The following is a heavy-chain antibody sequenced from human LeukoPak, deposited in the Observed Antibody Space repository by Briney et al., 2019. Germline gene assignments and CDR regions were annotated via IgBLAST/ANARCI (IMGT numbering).Heavy chain of an antibody. J-gene: IGHJ5*02. CDR2: ISGDGGST. D-gene: IGHD4-17*01. CDR1: GFTFDDYA. Sequence: GGSLRLSCAASGFTFDDYAMHWVRHAPGKGLEWVSLISGDGGSTYYADSVKGRFTISRDNSKNSLYLQMNSLRTEDTALYYCAKADDYGDWGWFDPWGQGTLVTVSS. CDR3: AKADDYGDWGWFDP. V-gene: IGHV3-43*02.